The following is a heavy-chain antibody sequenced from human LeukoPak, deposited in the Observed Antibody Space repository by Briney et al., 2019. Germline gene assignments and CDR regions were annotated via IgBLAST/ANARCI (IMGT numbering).Heavy chain of an antibody. CDR3: AIMITFGGVIAPPLDY. V-gene: IGHV1-24*01. Sequence: ASVKVSCKVSGYTLTEFSMHWVRQAPGKGLEWMGGFDPEDGETIYAQKFQGRVTMTEDTSTDTAYMELSSLRSEDTAVYYCAIMITFGGVIAPPLDYWGQGTLVTVSS. J-gene: IGHJ4*02. CDR2: FDPEDGET. D-gene: IGHD3-16*02. CDR1: GYTLTEFS.